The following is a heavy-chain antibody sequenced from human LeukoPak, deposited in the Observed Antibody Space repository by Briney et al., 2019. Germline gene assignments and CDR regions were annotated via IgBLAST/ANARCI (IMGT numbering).Heavy chain of an antibody. CDR2: ISGSSSII. V-gene: IGHV3-48*03. CDR1: GLTFSTYE. J-gene: IGHJ3*02. CDR3: ARVDGGFDI. Sequence: PGGSLRLSCAASGLTFSTYEMNWVRQAPGKGLEWISYISGSSSIIYNADSVKGRFTISRDNAKNSLYLQMNSLRDEDTAMYYCARVDGGFDIWGQGTMVTVSS.